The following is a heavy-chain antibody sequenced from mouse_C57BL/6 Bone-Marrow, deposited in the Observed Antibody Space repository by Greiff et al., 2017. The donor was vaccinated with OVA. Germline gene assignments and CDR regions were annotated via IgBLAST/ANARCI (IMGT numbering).Heavy chain of an antibody. CDR2: IWSGGST. Sequence: QVQLQQSGPGLVQPSQSLSITCTVSGFSLTSYGVHWVRQSPGKGLEWLGVIWSGGSTDYNAAFISRLSISKDNSKSQVFFKMNSLQADDTAIYYCARGDSLHFDYWGQGTTLTVSS. V-gene: IGHV2-2*01. D-gene: IGHD2-10*01. CDR1: GFSLTSYG. CDR3: ARGDSLHFDY. J-gene: IGHJ2*01.